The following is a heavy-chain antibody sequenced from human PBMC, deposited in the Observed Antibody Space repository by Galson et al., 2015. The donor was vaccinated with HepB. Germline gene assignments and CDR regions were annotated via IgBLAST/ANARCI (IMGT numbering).Heavy chain of an antibody. D-gene: IGHD2-15*01. CDR1: GFTFDDYA. CDR2: ISWNSGSI. Sequence: SLRLSCAASGFTFDDYAMHWVRQAPGKGLEWVSGISWNSGSIGYADSVKGRFTISRDNAKNSLYLQMNSLRAEDTALYYCAKGDIPAHWGQGTLVTVSS. J-gene: IGHJ4*02. CDR3: AKGDIPAH. V-gene: IGHV3-9*01.